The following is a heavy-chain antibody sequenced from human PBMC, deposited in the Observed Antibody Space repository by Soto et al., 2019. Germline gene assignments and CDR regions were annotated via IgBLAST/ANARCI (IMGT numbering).Heavy chain of an antibody. Sequence: PGGSMGLSCTASGFTFSNYGMNWVRQAPGKGLEWVSSISSSSSYIYYADSVKGRFTISRDNAKNSLYLQMNSLRAEDTAVYYCARDTTGLLARYYYGMDVWGQGTTVTVS. V-gene: IGHV3-21*01. D-gene: IGHD1-26*01. CDR1: GFTFSNYG. CDR2: ISSSSSYI. J-gene: IGHJ6*02. CDR3: ARDTTGLLARYYYGMDV.